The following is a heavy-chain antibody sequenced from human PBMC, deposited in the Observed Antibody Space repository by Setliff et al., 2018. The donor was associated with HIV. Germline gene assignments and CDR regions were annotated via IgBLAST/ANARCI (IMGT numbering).Heavy chain of an antibody. V-gene: IGHV4-4*07. D-gene: IGHD3-22*01. CDR2: IYASGST. CDR1: GGSFSSYH. Sequence: SETLSLTCTVSGGSFSSYHWSWIRHAAGKGLEWIGHIYASGSTKYNASLKSRVTISLDTSKNQSSLKLSSVTAAEPAVYYCAHYYYETSGQPFDYWGQGTLVTVSS. J-gene: IGHJ4*02. CDR3: AHYYYETSGQPFDY.